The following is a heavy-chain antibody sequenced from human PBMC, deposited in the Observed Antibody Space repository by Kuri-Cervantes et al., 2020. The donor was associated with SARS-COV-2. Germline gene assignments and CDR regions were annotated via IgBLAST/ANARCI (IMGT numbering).Heavy chain of an antibody. CDR2: IYPGDSDT. V-gene: IGHV5-51*01. CDR1: GYNFAYYW. D-gene: IGHD2-2*01. J-gene: IGHJ4*02. CDR3: ARRSGYQLLYYFDY. Sequence: GESLKISCEGSGYNFAYYWIAWVRQMPGKGLEWMGIIYPGDSDTRYSPSFQGQVTISADKSISTAYLQWSSLKASDTAMYYCARRSGYQLLYYFDYWGQGTLVTVSS.